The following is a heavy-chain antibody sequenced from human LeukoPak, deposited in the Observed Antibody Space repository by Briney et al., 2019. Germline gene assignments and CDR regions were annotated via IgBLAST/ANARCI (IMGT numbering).Heavy chain of an antibody. D-gene: IGHD5-18*01. CDR1: GGSINNYY. Sequence: PSETLSLTCTVSGGSINNYYWSWIRQPPGKGLEWIGHIYYSGRTNYSPSLKSRVTISVDTSKNQFSLRLSSVTAADTAVYYCARHGVQVWSLDIWGQATMVTVSS. V-gene: IGHV4-59*08. CDR3: ARHGVQVWSLDI. J-gene: IGHJ3*02. CDR2: IYYSGRT.